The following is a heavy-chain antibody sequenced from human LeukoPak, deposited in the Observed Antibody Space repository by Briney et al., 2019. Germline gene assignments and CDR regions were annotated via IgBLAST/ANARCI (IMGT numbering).Heavy chain of an antibody. CDR3: AGAVTGYYLSHYYFPY. J-gene: IGHJ4*02. CDR2: IYYNGIT. CDR1: GDSISSGDYY. Sequence: SQTLSLTCTVSGDSISSGDYYWTWIRQPPGKGLEWIGYIYYNGITYYNTSLKSRVIISVDQPKKQFSLKLSSVTAADTAVYYCAGAVTGYYLSHYYFPYWGRGTLVTVSS. D-gene: IGHD3-9*01. V-gene: IGHV4-30-4*01.